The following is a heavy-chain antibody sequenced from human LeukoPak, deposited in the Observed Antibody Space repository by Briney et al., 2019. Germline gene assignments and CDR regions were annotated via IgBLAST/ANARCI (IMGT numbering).Heavy chain of an antibody. CDR2: INHSGST. CDR3: ASDAGYSSGWSY. Sequence: SETLSLTCAVYGGSFSGYYWSWIRQPPGKGLEWIGEINHSGSTNYNPSLKSRVTISVDTPKNQFSLKLSSVTAADTAVYYCASDAGYSSGWSYWGQGTLVTVSS. J-gene: IGHJ4*02. CDR1: GGSFSGYY. V-gene: IGHV4-34*01. D-gene: IGHD6-19*01.